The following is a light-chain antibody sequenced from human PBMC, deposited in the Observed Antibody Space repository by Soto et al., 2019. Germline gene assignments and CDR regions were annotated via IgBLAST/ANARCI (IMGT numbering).Light chain of an antibody. CDR3: QQRSNWPPT. CDR1: QSINDF. Sequence: EIVLTQSPATLSLSPGERVTLSCRASQSINDFLAWFQQKPGQAPRLLIYDASNRATGIPGRFSGSGSGTDFTLTSSSLEPEDFAVYYCQQRSNWPPTFGQGTRLEIQ. V-gene: IGKV3-11*01. CDR2: DAS. J-gene: IGKJ5*01.